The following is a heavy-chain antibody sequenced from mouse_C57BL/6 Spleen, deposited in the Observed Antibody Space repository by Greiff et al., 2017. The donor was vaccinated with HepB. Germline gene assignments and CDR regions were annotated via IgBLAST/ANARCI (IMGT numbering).Heavy chain of an antibody. Sequence: VQLQQSGTVLARPGASVKMSCKTSGYTFTSYWMHWVKQRPGQGLEWIGAMYPGNSDTSYNQKFKGKAKLTAVTSASTAYMELSSLTNEDSAVYYCTRGGYGSSFYAMDYWGQGTSVTVSS. V-gene: IGHV1-5*01. J-gene: IGHJ4*01. D-gene: IGHD1-1*01. CDR1: GYTFTSYW. CDR2: MYPGNSDT. CDR3: TRGGYGSSFYAMDY.